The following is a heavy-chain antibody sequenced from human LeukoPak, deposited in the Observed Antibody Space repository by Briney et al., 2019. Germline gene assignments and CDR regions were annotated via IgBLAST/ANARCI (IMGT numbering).Heavy chain of an antibody. CDR1: GFTFSSYS. V-gene: IGHV3-48*04. Sequence: GGSLRLSCAASGFTFSSYSMNWVRQAPGKGLEGVSYISSSSSTIYYADSVKGRFTISRDNAKNTLYLQMNSLRAEDTAVYYCARVFAVRYCSGGSCPIDYWGQGTLVTVSS. CDR2: ISSSSSTI. J-gene: IGHJ4*02. CDR3: ARVFAVRYCSGGSCPIDY. D-gene: IGHD2-15*01.